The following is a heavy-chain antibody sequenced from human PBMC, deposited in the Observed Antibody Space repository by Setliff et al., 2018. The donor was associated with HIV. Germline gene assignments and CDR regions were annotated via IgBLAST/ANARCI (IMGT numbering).Heavy chain of an antibody. CDR1: GGSISGFY. Sequence: NPSETLSLTCAVYGGSISGFYWTWVRQPPGKGLEWIGEIHPSGSTYYSPSLDSRVTLSLDTSKNQFSLRLTSVTAADTAVFYCARGPVYSSTIDYWGQGTLVTVSS. D-gene: IGHD6-13*01. CDR2: IHPSGST. V-gene: IGHV4-34*01. CDR3: ARGPVYSSTIDY. J-gene: IGHJ4*02.